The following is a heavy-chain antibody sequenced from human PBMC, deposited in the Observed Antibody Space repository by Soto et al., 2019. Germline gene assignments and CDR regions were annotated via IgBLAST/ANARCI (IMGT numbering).Heavy chain of an antibody. CDR1: GXPFSGYG. J-gene: IGHJ4*01. D-gene: IGHD2-21*02. CDR2: IISDSNYI. Sequence: XSLCLSCAVSGXPFSGYGMDWVRQPPGKGLGLVAFIISDSNYICYADPVKGRITSSRDNAKDSLYRQMNSVRTWYTAPYYLGAWLPVVVVTGFDGFDLRGQGAMGTVSS. CDR3: GAWLPVVVVTGFDGFDL. V-gene: IGHV3-21*01.